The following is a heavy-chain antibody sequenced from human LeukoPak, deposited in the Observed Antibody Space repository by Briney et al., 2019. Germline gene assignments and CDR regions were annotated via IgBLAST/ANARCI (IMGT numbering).Heavy chain of an antibody. J-gene: IGHJ4*02. CDR3: ARAQFDS. CDR2: IKQDGSEK. CDR1: GFTFSSYW. V-gene: IGHV3-7*04. Sequence: PGGSLRLSCEASGFTFSSYWISWVRQAPGRGLEWVANIKQDGSEKYYVDSVKGRFTISRDNAKSSLYLQMNSLRAEDTAVYYCARAQFDSWGQGTLVTVSS.